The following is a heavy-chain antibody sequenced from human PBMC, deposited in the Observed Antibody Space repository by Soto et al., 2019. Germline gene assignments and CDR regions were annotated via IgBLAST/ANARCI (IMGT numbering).Heavy chain of an antibody. CDR3: ARERSYGRERYYFDY. CDR1: GYTFTSYA. Sequence: QVQLVQSGAEVKKPGASVKVSCKASGYTFTSYAMHWVRQAPGQRLEWMGWINAGNGNTKYSQKFQGRVTITRDTSASTAYMELSSLRSEDTAVYYCARERSYGRERYYFDYWGQGTLVTVSS. D-gene: IGHD5-18*01. J-gene: IGHJ4*02. V-gene: IGHV1-3*01. CDR2: INAGNGNT.